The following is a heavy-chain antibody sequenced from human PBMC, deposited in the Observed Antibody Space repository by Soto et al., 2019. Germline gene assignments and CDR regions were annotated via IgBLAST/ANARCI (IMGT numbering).Heavy chain of an antibody. CDR2: INHSGST. CDR3: ARELRRGSVWYWTDS. J-gene: IGHJ4*02. D-gene: IGHD6-19*01. V-gene: IGHV4-34*01. Sequence: PSETLSLTCAVYGGSFSGYYWSWIRQPPGKGLEWIGEINHSGSTNYNPSLKSRVTISVDTSKNQFSLNLNSVTPEDTAVYYCARELRRGSVWYWTDSWGQGTPVTVSS. CDR1: GGSFSGYY.